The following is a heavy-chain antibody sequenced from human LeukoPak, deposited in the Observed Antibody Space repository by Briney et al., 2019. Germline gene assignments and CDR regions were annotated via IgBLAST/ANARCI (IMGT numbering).Heavy chain of an antibody. CDR3: AKSGIAAAGQRGYFDY. CDR2: IWYDGSNK. J-gene: IGHJ4*02. Sequence: GGSLRLSCAASGFTFSSYGMHWVRQAPGKGLEWVAVIWYDGSNKYYADSVEGRFTISRDNSKNTVYLQMNSLRGEDTAVYYCAKSGIAAAGQRGYFDYWGQGTLVTVSS. V-gene: IGHV3-30*02. D-gene: IGHD6-13*01. CDR1: GFTFSSYG.